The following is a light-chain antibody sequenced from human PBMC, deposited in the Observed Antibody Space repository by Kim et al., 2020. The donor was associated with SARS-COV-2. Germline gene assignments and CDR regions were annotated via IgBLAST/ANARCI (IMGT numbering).Light chain of an antibody. CDR2: GNS. V-gene: IGLV1-40*01. J-gene: IGLJ3*02. CDR3: QAYDNVLSGWV. CDR1: SSNIGALYD. Sequence: QSVVTQPPSVSGAPGQRVTISCTGTSSNIGALYDVHWYQHRPGTAPKLLIYGNSNRPSGVPDRFSGSQSGTSASLAITGLQTEDEADYYCQAYDNVLSGWVFGGGTKVTVL.